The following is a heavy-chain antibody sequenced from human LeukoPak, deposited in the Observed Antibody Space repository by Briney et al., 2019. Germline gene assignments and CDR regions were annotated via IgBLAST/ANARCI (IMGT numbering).Heavy chain of an antibody. CDR2: ISSSSSYI. CDR3: AREYCSSTSCYSLDY. D-gene: IGHD2-2*01. J-gene: IGHJ4*02. V-gene: IGHV3-21*01. Sequence: GSLRLSCAASGFTFSSYSMNWVRQAPGKGLEWVSSISSSSSYIYYADSVKGRFTISRDNAKNSLYLQMNSLRAEDTAVYYCAREYCSSTSCYSLDYWGQGTLVTVSS. CDR1: GFTFSSYS.